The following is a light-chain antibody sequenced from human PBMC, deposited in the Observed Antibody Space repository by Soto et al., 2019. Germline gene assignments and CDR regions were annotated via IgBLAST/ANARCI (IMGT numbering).Light chain of an antibody. CDR2: DAF. CDR3: QQRASWPPFT. V-gene: IGKV3-11*01. CDR1: ENIRTS. J-gene: IGKJ4*01. Sequence: EVILIRFPATLSMSPGESATLSCRASENIRTSLAWYQHRPGQPPRLLIYDAFNRATGIPPRFSGGGSGTDFALTISGLEPEDFAVYYCQQRASWPPFTFGGGTKVEIK.